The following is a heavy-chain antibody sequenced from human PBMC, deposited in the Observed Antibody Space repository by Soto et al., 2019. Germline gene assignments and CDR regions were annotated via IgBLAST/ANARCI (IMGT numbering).Heavy chain of an antibody. CDR2: ISAYNDYT. V-gene: IGHV1-18*01. D-gene: IGHD3-10*01. CDR3: ANDRLRLTRSFLDVY. CDR1: GYTFTDHG. J-gene: IGHJ4*02. Sequence: QIQLVQSGAEVKKPGASVKVSCKASGYTFTDHGISWVRQAPGQGFEWMGWISAYNDYTAYAQKFQGRVTMTTDKYTNTAYMELRSLTSDDTAVYYCANDRLRLTRSFLDVYWGQGTLVTVSS.